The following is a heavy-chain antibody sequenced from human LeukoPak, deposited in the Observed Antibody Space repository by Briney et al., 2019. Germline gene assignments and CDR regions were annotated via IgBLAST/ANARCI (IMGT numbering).Heavy chain of an antibody. D-gene: IGHD3-10*01. V-gene: IGHV3-21*01. J-gene: IGHJ3*02. Sequence: GSLRLSCAASGFTFSSYSMNWVRQAPGKGLEWVSSISSSSSYIYYADSVKGRFTISRDNAKNSLYLQMNSLRAEDTAVYYCARDKSSSGGAFDIWGQGTMVTVSS. CDR1: GFTFSSYS. CDR3: ARDKSSSGGAFDI. CDR2: ISSSSSYI.